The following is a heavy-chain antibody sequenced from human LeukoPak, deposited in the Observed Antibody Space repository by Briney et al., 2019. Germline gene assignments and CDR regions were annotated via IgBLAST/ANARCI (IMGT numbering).Heavy chain of an antibody. V-gene: IGHV3-23*01. CDR1: GFTLRSYA. D-gene: IGHD1-7*01. Sequence: TGGSLRLSCAASGFTLRSYAMSWVRQAPGKGLEWVSAISGSGDISGSGGSTYYADSVKGRFTISRDNSKNTLYLQMNSLRAEDTAVYYCAKGSRGITGTTRCDYWGQGTLVTVSS. CDR2: ISGSGDISGSGGST. CDR3: AKGSRGITGTTRCDY. J-gene: IGHJ4*02.